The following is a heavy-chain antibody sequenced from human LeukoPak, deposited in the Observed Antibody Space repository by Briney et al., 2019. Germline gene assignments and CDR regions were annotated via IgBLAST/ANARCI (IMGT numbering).Heavy chain of an antibody. CDR3: ARVADYYYYMDV. V-gene: IGHV4-30-2*01. CDR1: GGSISSGGYY. CDR2: IYHSGST. J-gene: IGHJ6*03. Sequence: SETLSLTCTVSGGSISSGGYYWSWIRQPPGKGLEWIGYIYHSGSTYYNPSLKSRVTISVDRSKNQFSLKLSSVTAADTAVYYCARVADYYYYMDVWGKGTTVTVSS.